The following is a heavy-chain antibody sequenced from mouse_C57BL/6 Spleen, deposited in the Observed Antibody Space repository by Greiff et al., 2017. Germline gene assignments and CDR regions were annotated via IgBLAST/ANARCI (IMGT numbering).Heavy chain of an antibody. D-gene: IGHD2-1*01. J-gene: IGHJ4*01. V-gene: IGHV1-47*01. CDR1: GYTFTTYP. CDR3: ARCNPCAIDY. Sequence: VQRVESGAELVKPGASVKMSCTASGYTFTTYPIEWMKQNHGKSLAWIGNFHPSNDDNKYTEKFKGKATLTVEKSSNTVYLELSRITSDYAAVYYCARCNPCAIDYWGQGTSVTVSS. CDR2: FHPSNDDN.